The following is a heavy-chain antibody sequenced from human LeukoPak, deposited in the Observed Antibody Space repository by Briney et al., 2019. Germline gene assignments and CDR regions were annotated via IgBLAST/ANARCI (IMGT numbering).Heavy chain of an antibody. V-gene: IGHV4-59*08. CDR3: ARLSRYNWNYVLDY. CDR2: IYYSGST. J-gene: IGHJ4*02. CDR1: GGSISSYY. D-gene: IGHD1-7*01. Sequence: SETLSLTCTVSGGSISSYYWGWIRQPPGKGLEWIGYIYYSGSTNYNPSLKSRVTISVDTSKNQFSLKLSSVTAADTAVYYCARLSRYNWNYVLDYWGQGTLVTVSS.